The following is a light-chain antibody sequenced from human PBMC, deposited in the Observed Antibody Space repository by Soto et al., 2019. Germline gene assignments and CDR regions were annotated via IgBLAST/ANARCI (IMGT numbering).Light chain of an antibody. CDR1: QTISSNN. CDR2: GTS. CDR3: QQYGSWT. J-gene: IGKJ1*01. V-gene: IGKV3-20*01. Sequence: EIVLTQSPGTLSVSPGERATLSCRASQTISSNNLAWYQQKPGQAPSLLIYGTSSRATGIPDRFSGSGSGTDFTLTISRLEPEDSAIYYCQQYGSWTFGQGTKGES.